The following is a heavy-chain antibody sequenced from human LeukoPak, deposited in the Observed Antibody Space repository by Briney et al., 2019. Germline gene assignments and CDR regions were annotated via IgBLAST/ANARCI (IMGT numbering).Heavy chain of an antibody. J-gene: IGHJ6*02. CDR2: INPNSGNT. D-gene: IGHD6-19*01. Sequence: RASVKVSCKASGYTFTGYYMHWVRQAPGQGLEWMGWINPNSGNTGYAQKFQGRVTMTRNTSISTAYMELSSLRSEDTAVYYCARGLVSSGWALDYYYYYGMDVWGQGTTVTVSS. CDR1: GYTFTGYY. CDR3: ARGLVSSGWALDYYYYYGMDV. V-gene: IGHV1-8*02.